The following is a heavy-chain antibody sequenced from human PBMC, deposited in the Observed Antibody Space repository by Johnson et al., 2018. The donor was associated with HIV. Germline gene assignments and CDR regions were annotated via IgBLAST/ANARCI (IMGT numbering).Heavy chain of an antibody. J-gene: IGHJ3*02. CDR2: ISWNSGSI. CDR3: AKEFRLGYPPQIDAFDI. D-gene: IGHD3-9*01. Sequence: VQLVESGGGVVRPGRSLRLSCAASGFTFDDYAMHWVRQAPGKGLEWVSGISWNSGSIGYADSVKGRFTISRDNAKNSLYLQMNSPRAEDTAVYYCAKEFRLGYPPQIDAFDIWGQGTMVTVSS. V-gene: IGHV3-9*01. CDR1: GFTFDDYA.